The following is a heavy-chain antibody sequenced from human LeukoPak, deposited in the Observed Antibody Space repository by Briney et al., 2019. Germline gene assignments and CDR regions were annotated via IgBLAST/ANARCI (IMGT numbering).Heavy chain of an antibody. CDR3: ARDRDGSGWHDY. J-gene: IGHJ4*02. V-gene: IGHV3-21*01. CDR1: GFTFSSCT. CDR2: ISSSSSYI. Sequence: SGGSLRLSCEASGFTFSSCTMNWVRQAPGKGLEWVSSISSSSSYIYFADSVKGRFTSSRDNAKNSLYLQMNSLRAEDTAVYYCARDRDGSGWHDYWGQGTLVTVSS. D-gene: IGHD6-19*01.